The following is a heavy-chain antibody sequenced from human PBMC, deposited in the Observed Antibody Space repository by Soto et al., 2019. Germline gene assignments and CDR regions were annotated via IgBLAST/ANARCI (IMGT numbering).Heavy chain of an antibody. Sequence: QMQLVQSGPEVKKPGTSVKVSCKASGFTFTISGVQWVRQARGHRPEWIGWIVLGSGDTDYAQKFQERVSITWDMSSSTAYMELSSLTYDDTAVYYCAAGGQKDQWGRGTLVTVSS. D-gene: IGHD2-2*01. J-gene: IGHJ4*02. CDR2: IVLGSGDT. CDR1: GFTFTISG. CDR3: AAGGQKDQ. V-gene: IGHV1-58*01.